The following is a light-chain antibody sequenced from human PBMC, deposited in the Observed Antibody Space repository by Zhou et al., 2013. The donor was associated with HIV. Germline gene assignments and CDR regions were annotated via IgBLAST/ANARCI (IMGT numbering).Light chain of an antibody. CDR2: GAS. V-gene: IGKV3-15*01. J-gene: IGKJ2*01. CDR3: QQYNDWPYT. Sequence: EIVLTQSPGTLSLSPGERATLSCRASQSVSSNYLAWYQQKPGQAPRLLIYGASSGATDIPARFSGSGSGTEFTLTISSVQSEDSAVYYCQQYNDWPYTFGQGTKLEIK. CDR1: QSVSSN.